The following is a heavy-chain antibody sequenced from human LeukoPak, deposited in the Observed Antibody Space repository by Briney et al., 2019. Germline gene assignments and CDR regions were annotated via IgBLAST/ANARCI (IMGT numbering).Heavy chain of an antibody. J-gene: IGHJ5*02. Sequence: ASVKVSCKASGYTFTSYGISWVRQAPGQGREWMGWISAYNGNTNYAQKLQGRVTMTTDTSTSTAYMELRSLRSEDTAVYYCARDPYYYDSSGYYETWGQGTLVTVSS. V-gene: IGHV1-18*01. CDR3: ARDPYYYDSSGYYET. CDR2: ISAYNGNT. D-gene: IGHD3-22*01. CDR1: GYTFTSYG.